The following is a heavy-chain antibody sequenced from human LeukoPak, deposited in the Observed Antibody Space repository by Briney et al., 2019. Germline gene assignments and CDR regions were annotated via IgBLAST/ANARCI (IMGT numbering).Heavy chain of an antibody. CDR3: ARGQAWELWFDY. Sequence: GGSLRLSCAASGFTFSSYSMNWVRRAPGKGLEWVSSISSSRSYIYYADSVKGRFTISRDNAKNSLYLQMNSLRAEDTAVYYCARGQAWELWFDYWGQGTLVTVSS. CDR1: GFTFSSYS. CDR2: ISSSRSYI. J-gene: IGHJ4*02. V-gene: IGHV3-21*01. D-gene: IGHD1-26*01.